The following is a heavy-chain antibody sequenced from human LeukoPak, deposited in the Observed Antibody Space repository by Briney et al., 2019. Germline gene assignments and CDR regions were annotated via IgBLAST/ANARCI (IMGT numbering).Heavy chain of an antibody. D-gene: IGHD1-26*01. CDR2: IIPMVDIA. CDR1: GGTFSSYT. CDR3: ARARCIVGATGALYNGMDV. V-gene: IGHV1-69*02. Sequence: SVRVSCTASGGTFSSYTITWVRQAPGQGLEWMGRIIPMVDIANYAQTFQGRVTITADKSTSTAYMELTSLSSEDTAVYYCARARCIVGATGALYNGMDVWGQGTTATVSS. J-gene: IGHJ6*02.